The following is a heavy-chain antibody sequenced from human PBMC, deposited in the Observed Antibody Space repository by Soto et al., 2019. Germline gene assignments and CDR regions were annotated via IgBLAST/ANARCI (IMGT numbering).Heavy chain of an antibody. CDR3: ARRIANWFDP. D-gene: IGHD2-15*01. V-gene: IGHV4-59*08. Sequence: SETLSLTCPFSGFSISSYYWSWIRQPPGKGLEWIGYIYYSGSTNYNPSLKSRVTISVDTSKNQFSLKLSSVTAADTAVYYCARRIANWFDPWGQGTLVTVSS. CDR2: IYYSGST. CDR1: GFSISSYY. J-gene: IGHJ5*02.